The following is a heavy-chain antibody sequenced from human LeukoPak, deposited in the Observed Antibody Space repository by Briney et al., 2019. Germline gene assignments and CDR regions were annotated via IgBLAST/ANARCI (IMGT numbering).Heavy chain of an antibody. CDR1: GFTFSSYG. CDR2: ISYDGSNK. D-gene: IGHD6-25*01. Sequence: GETLRLSCAVSGFTFSSYGMHWVRHAQHKGLERGAVISYDGSNKYYADSAKGRFTISRDNSKNMLYLQMNSLGAEDTAVYYGAKDRRPEYFQHWGQGTLVTVSS. V-gene: IGHV3-30*18. CDR3: AKDRRPEYFQH. J-gene: IGHJ1*01.